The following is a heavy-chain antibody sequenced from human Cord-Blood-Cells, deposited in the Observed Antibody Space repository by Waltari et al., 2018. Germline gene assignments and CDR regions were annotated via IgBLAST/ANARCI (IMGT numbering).Heavy chain of an antibody. Sequence: QVQLQESGPGLVKPSETLSLTCTVSGGSISSYYWSWIRQPPGKGLAWIGYIYYSGSTNYNPSLKSRVTISVDTSNNQFSLKLSSVTAADTAVYYCAREGDPYCGGDCPLGYYYGMDVWGQGTTVTVSS. J-gene: IGHJ6*02. CDR3: AREGDPYCGGDCPLGYYYGMDV. CDR1: GGSISSYY. D-gene: IGHD2-21*01. V-gene: IGHV4-59*01. CDR2: IYYSGST.